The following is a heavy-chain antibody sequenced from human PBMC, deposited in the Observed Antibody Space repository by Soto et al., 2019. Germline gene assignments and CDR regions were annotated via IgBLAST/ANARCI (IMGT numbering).Heavy chain of an antibody. CDR2: VSHDGRNT. CDR1: VFTFSDYA. Sequence: GGSLRLSCAASVFTFSDYAIHRVRQAPGKGLEWVAVVSHDGRNTHYADSVKGRFTISRDSSKNTVSLEMTSLRAEDTAVYYCAKGGRQWLVTSDFNYWGQGALVTVSS. CDR3: AKGGRQWLVTSDFNY. V-gene: IGHV3-30*18. D-gene: IGHD6-19*01. J-gene: IGHJ4*02.